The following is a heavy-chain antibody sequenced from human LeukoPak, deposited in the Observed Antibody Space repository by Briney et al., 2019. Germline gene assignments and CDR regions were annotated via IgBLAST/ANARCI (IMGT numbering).Heavy chain of an antibody. CDR3: AKDLGVPQRVMAPLSGWDY. D-gene: IGHD3-16*01. V-gene: IGHV3-23*01. J-gene: IGHJ4*02. CDR1: GFTFSGYA. Sequence: GGSLRLSCAASGFTFSGYAMSWVRQAPGKGLEWVSAISGSGGSTYYADSVKGRFTISRDNSKNTLYLQMNSLRAEDTAVYYCAKDLGVPQRVMAPLSGWDYWGQGTLVTVSS. CDR2: ISGSGGST.